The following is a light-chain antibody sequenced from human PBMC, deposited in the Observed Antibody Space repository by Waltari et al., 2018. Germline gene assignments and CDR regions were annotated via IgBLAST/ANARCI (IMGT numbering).Light chain of an antibody. CDR1: SGHSSNV. J-gene: IGLJ3*02. CDR3: QTGGHGTWV. CDR2: VNSDGSH. V-gene: IGLV4-69*01. Sequence: QLVLTQSPSASASLGASIKLTCTLSSGHSSNVIAWLQQQPEKGPRYLMKVNSDGSHTRGNEIPDRFSGSSAGAERYLTISSLQSEDEADYYCQTGGHGTWVFGGGTRLNVL.